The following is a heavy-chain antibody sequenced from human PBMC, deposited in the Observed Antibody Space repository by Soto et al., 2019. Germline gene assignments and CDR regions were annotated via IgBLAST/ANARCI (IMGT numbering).Heavy chain of an antibody. CDR3: ARASPYYYGSGNWFDP. CDR1: GYTFTSYG. D-gene: IGHD3-10*01. V-gene: IGHV1-18*01. J-gene: IGHJ5*02. Sequence: ASVKVSCKASGYTFTSYGISWVRQAPGQGLEWMGWISAYNGNTNYAQKLQGRVTMTTDTSTSTAYMELRSLRSDDTAVYYCARASPYYYGSGNWFDPWGQGTLVTVSS. CDR2: ISAYNGNT.